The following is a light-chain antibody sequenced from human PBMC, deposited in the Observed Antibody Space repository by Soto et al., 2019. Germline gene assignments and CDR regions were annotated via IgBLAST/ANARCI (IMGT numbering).Light chain of an antibody. CDR3: SSYAGSNNFVV. CDR1: SSDVGYYNY. V-gene: IGLV2-8*01. Sequence: QAVVTQPPSASGSPGQSVTISCTGTSSDVGYYNYVSWYQQHPGKAPKLMIYEVSKRPSGVPDRFSGSKSANTASLTVSGLQAEDEADYYCSSYAGSNNFVVFGGGTKVTVL. CDR2: EVS. J-gene: IGLJ2*01.